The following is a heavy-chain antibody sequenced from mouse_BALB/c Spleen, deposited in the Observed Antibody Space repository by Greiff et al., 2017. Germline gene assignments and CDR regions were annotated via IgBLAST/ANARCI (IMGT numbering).Heavy chain of an antibody. D-gene: IGHD1-1*01. V-gene: IGHV3-1*02. CDR2: IHYSGST. CDR1: GYSITSGYS. CDR3: ARDSITTVVAKEWYFDV. J-gene: IGHJ1*01. Sequence: VQLKESGPDLVKPSQSLSLTCTVTGYSITSGYSWHWIRQFPGNKLEWMGYIHYSGSTNYNPSLKSRISITRDTSKNQFFLQLNSVTTEDTATYYCARDSITTVVAKEWYFDVWGAGTTVTVSS.